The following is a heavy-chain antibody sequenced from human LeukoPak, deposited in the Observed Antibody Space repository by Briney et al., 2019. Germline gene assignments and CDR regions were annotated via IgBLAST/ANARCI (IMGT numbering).Heavy chain of an antibody. Sequence: GGSLRLSCAASGFTFDDYAMHWVRQAPGKGLEWVSGISWNSGSIGYADSVKGRFTISRDNAKNSLYLQMNSLRAEDTALYYCAKAPLTAMAAFDYWGQGTLVTVSS. D-gene: IGHD5-18*01. J-gene: IGHJ4*02. CDR3: AKAPLTAMAAFDY. CDR2: ISWNSGSI. CDR1: GFTFDDYA. V-gene: IGHV3-9*01.